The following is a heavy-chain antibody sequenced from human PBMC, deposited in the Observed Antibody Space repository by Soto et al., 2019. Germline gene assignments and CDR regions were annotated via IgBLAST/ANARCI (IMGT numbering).Heavy chain of an antibody. D-gene: IGHD3-22*01. Sequence: PSETLSLTCTVSGGSISRSSYYWGWIRQPPGKGLEWIGSIYYSGSTYYNPSLKSRVTISVDTSKNQFSLKLSSVTAADTAVYYCSRTGYSPYRFVYWVPGTLATVS. CDR1: GGSISRSSYY. J-gene: IGHJ4*02. CDR2: IYYSGST. V-gene: IGHV4-39*01. CDR3: SRTGYSPYRFVY.